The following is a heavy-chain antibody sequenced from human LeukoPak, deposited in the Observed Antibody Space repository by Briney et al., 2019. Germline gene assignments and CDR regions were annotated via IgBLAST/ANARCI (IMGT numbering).Heavy chain of an antibody. V-gene: IGHV3-23*01. CDR1: RFTFSSYA. CDR2: ISGSGGST. D-gene: IGHD5-12*01. J-gene: IGHJ4*02. CDR3: AKLTSLGSGYDYGYFDY. Sequence: GGSLRLSCAASRFTFSSYAMSWVRQAPGKGLEWVSAISGSGGSTYYADSVKGRFTISRDNSKNTLYLQMNSLRAGDTAVYYCAKLTSLGSGYDYGYFDYWGQGTLVTVSS.